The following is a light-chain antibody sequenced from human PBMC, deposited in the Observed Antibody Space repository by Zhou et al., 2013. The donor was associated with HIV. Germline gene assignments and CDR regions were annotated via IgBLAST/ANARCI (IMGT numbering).Light chain of an antibody. CDR3: QQYDNLIFT. J-gene: IGKJ3*01. Sequence: DIQMTQSPSSLSASVGDRVTITCRASQSISSYLNWYQQKPGKAPKLLIYDASNLETGVPSRFSGSGSGTDFTFTISSLQPEDIATYYCQQYDNLIFTFGP. V-gene: IGKV1-33*01. CDR1: QSISSY. CDR2: DAS.